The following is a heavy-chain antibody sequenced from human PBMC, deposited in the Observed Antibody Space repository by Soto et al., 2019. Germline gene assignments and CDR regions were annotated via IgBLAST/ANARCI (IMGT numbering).Heavy chain of an antibody. Sequence: ASVKVSCKASGYTFTSYDINWVRQAAGQGLEWMGWMNPNSGNTGYAQKFQGRVTMTMNTSISTAYMELSSLRSEDTAVYYCARVEAEWGMDVWGKGTTVTVSS. CDR2: MNPNSGNT. D-gene: IGHD2-8*01. V-gene: IGHV1-8*01. CDR3: ARVEAEWGMDV. CDR1: GYTFTSYD. J-gene: IGHJ6*03.